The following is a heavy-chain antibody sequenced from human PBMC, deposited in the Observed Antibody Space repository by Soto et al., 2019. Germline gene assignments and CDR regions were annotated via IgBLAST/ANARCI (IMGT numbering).Heavy chain of an antibody. CDR1: GYTFTSYG. CDR3: ARDRGSYALDY. D-gene: IGHD1-26*01. CDR2: ISAYNGNT. V-gene: IGHV1-18*01. Sequence: QVQLVQSGAEVKKPGASVKVSCKASGYTFTSYGIIWVRQAPGQGLEWMGWISAYNGNTNYAQKLQGRVTMTTDTSTSTGYRALRSLRSGDTVVYYWARDRGSYALDYWGQGTLFTVSS. J-gene: IGHJ4*02.